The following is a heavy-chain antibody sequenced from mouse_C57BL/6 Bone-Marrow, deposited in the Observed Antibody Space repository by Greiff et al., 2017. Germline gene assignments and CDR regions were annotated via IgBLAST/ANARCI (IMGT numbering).Heavy chain of an antibody. Sequence: QVQLQQSGAELARPGASVKLSCTASGYTFTSYGISWVKQRTGQGLEWIGEIYPRGGNTYYNEKFKGKATLTADKSSSTAYMGLRSLTSEDSAVYFCAGVWSSWFAYWGQGTLVTGSA. D-gene: IGHD2-10*02. V-gene: IGHV1-81*01. CDR2: IYPRGGNT. CDR3: AGVWSSWFAY. CDR1: GYTFTSYG. J-gene: IGHJ3*01.